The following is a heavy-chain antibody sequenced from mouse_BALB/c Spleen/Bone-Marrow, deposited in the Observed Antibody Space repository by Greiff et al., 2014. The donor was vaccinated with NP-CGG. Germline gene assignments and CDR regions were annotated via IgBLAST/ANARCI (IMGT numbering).Heavy chain of an antibody. V-gene: IGHV1-34*01. J-gene: IGHJ4*01. CDR3: TKNYRYDGALDY. D-gene: IGHD2-14*01. CDR1: GYSFTGYY. Sequence: EVQLQQSGPELVKPGASVKISCKASGYSFTGYYIHWVKQSHVKSLEWIGRINPYNGATDYNRNFKDKATLTVDKSSSTAYMELHSLTSEDSAVYYCTKNYRYDGALDYWGQGTSVTVSS. CDR2: INPYNGAT.